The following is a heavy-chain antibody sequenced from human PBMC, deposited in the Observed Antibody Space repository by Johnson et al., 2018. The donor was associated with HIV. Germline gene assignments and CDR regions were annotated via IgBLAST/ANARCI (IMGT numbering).Heavy chain of an antibody. D-gene: IGHD3-3*01. CDR2: ISYDGSNK. V-gene: IGHV3-30-3*01. Sequence: QVQLVESGGGLVQPGGSLRLSCAASGFTFSSYAMHWVRQAPCKGLEWVAVISYDGSNKYYADSVKGRFTISRDNSKNTLYLQMNSLRAEDTAVYYCARDEGVTIVGGLSAFDIWGQGTMVTVSS. CDR1: GFTFSSYA. CDR3: ARDEGVTIVGGLSAFDI. J-gene: IGHJ3*02.